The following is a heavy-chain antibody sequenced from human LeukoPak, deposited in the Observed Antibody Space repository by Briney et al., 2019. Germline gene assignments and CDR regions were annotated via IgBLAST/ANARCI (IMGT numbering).Heavy chain of an antibody. J-gene: IGHJ6*03. CDR3: ARGDTVGYCSGGSCYGGGNRLYYYYYYMDV. CDR2: IYYSGST. CDR1: GGSISSSSYY. Sequence: PSQTLSLTCTVSGGSISSSSYYWGWIRQPPGKGLEWIGYIYYSGSTNYNPSLKSRVTISVDTSKNQFSLKLSSVTAADTAVYYCARGDTVGYCSGGSCYGGGNRLYYYYYYMDVWGKGTTVTISS. D-gene: IGHD2-15*01. V-gene: IGHV4-61*05.